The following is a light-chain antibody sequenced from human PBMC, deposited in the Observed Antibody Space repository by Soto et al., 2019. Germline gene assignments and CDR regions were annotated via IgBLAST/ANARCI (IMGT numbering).Light chain of an antibody. CDR2: AAS. Sequence: DIQMTQSPTSLSASVGDRVTITCRASQDIRNFVAWYQQKPGKAPKLLIYAASTLQSGVPSRFSGSGSGTDFTLSYNILQPEDVATYTSQKYRTVPVFGPGTKVEIK. CDR3: QKYRTVPV. J-gene: IGKJ3*01. V-gene: IGKV1-27*01. CDR1: QDIRNF.